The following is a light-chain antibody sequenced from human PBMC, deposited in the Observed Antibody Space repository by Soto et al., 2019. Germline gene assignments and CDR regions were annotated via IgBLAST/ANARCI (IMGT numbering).Light chain of an antibody. CDR1: SGHSSYA. CDR2: LNSDGSH. CDR3: QTWGTGIWV. V-gene: IGLV4-69*01. Sequence: QPVLTQSPSASASLGASVKLTCTLSSGHSSYAIAWHQQQPEQGPRYLMKLNSDGSHTKGDGIPDRFSGSSSGAERYLTISGLQSEDESYYSCQTWGTGIWVFGGGTKLTVL. J-gene: IGLJ3*02.